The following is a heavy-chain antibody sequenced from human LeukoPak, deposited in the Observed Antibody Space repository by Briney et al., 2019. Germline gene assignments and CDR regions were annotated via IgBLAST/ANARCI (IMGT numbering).Heavy chain of an antibody. J-gene: IGHJ4*02. D-gene: IGHD3-3*01. CDR3: ATVPGITAFGEVIDY. Sequence: GGSLRLSCVVSGFTVTNARMNWVRQAPGGGLEWIGRIENRNGGGTTDYAAPVKGRFTISRDDSKNTVILHMNSLKTEDTAVYYCATVPGITAFGEVIDYWGQGTLVTISS. CDR2: IENRNGGGTT. V-gene: IGHV3-15*04. CDR1: GFTVTNAR.